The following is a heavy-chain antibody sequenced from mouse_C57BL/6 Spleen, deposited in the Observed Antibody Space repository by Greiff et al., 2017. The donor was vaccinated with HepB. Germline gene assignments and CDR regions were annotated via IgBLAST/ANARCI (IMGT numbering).Heavy chain of an antibody. CDR3: ARKGYALVDY. CDR2: INPNNGGT. V-gene: IGHV1-26*01. Sequence: VQLQQSGPELVKPGASVKISCKASGYTFTDYYMNWVKQSHGKSLEWIGDINPNNGGTSYNQKFKGKATLTVDKSSSTAYMELRSLTSEDSAVYYCARKGYALVDYWGQGTTLTVSS. J-gene: IGHJ2*01. CDR1: GYTFTDYY. D-gene: IGHD3-2*02.